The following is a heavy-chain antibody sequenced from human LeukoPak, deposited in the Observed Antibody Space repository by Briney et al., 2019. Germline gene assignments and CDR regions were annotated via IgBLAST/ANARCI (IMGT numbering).Heavy chain of an antibody. CDR3: TRGGFCSADIGSGGDAFDI. CDR2: IYSRGST. J-gene: IGHJ3*02. CDR1: VGSISSYY. V-gene: IGHV4-4*07. D-gene: IGHD3-3*01. Sequence: PSETLSLTCTVSVGSISSYYWSWIRQPAGKGLEWIGRIYSRGSTNYSPSLKSRVTMSLDTSKNQFSLKLRSLTAADTALSYFTRGGFCSADIGSGGDAFDIWGQGTMVSVSS.